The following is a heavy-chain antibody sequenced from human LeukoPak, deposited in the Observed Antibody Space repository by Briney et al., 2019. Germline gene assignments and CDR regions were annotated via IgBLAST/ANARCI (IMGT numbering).Heavy chain of an antibody. V-gene: IGHV1-2*02. Sequence: ASVKVSCKASGYTFTGYYMHWVRQAPGQGLEWMGWINPNSGGTNYAQKFQGRVTMTRDTSISTAYMELSRLRSDDTAVYYCAKDRGPSIAAAGEDAFDIWGQGTMVTVSS. J-gene: IGHJ3*02. D-gene: IGHD6-13*01. CDR1: GYTFTGYY. CDR2: INPNSGGT. CDR3: AKDRGPSIAAAGEDAFDI.